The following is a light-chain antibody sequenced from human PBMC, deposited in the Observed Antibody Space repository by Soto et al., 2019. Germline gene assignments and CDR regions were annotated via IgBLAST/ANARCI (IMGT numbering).Light chain of an antibody. J-gene: IGLJ1*01. CDR1: SSDVGGHNY. Sequence: QSALTQPRSVSGSPGQSVTISCTGTSSDVGGHNYVSWYQQHPGKAPKLMIYDVTKRPSGVPDRFSGSKSGNTASLTISGLQAEDEADYYCCSYAGSHSYVFGAGTKVTVL. CDR3: CSYAGSHSYV. CDR2: DVT. V-gene: IGLV2-11*01.